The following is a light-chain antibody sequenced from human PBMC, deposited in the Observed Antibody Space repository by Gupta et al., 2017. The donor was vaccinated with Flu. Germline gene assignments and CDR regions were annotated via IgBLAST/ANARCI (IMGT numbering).Light chain of an antibody. CDR2: KTN. CDR3: AALDLILRNSV. J-gene: IGLJ1*01. V-gene: IGLV1-47*01. Sequence: LTPAFSAAISNIVSHYVSCTHQPPAPSPNLLMYKTNHRPSGSPDRFSGSKSGTSASLAISGLRSEDEADYYCAALDLILRNSVFGTGTYITVL. CDR1: ISNIVSHY.